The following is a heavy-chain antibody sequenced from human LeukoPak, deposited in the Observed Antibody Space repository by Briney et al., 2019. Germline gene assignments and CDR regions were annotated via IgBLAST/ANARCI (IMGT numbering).Heavy chain of an antibody. D-gene: IGHD6-13*01. J-gene: IGHJ4*02. V-gene: IGHV3-21*01. CDR3: ARTEYSSSWIDY. Sequence: PGGSLRLSCAASGFTFSCYSMNWVRQAPRKGLEWVSSISSSSSYIYYADSVKGRFTISRDNAKNSLYLQMNSLRAEDTAVYYCARTEYSSSWIDYWGQGTLVTVSS. CDR2: ISSSSSYI. CDR1: GFTFSCYS.